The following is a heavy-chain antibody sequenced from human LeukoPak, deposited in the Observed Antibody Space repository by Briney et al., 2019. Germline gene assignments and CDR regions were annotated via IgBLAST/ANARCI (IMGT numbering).Heavy chain of an antibody. D-gene: IGHD3-22*01. J-gene: IGHJ5*02. Sequence: SLSLSCAVSGFTFSSYGMHWVRHAPGKGLGWVAVISYDGSNKYYADSVKGRFTLSRDNSKNSLYLQMNSLRAEDRAVYYWASSSGYYQNWFYPWGQGELVTVSS. CDR3: ASSSGYYQNWFYP. V-gene: IGHV3-30*03. CDR1: GFTFSSYG. CDR2: ISYDGSNK.